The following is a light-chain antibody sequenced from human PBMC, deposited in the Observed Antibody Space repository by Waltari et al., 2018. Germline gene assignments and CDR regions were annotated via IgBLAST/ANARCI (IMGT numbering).Light chain of an antibody. CDR1: SSDVGGGYNY. J-gene: IGLJ1*01. V-gene: IGLV2-14*03. CDR2: DVS. Sequence: QSALTQPASVSGSPGQSITISCTGTSSDVGGGYNYVLWYQQHPGKAPKLMIYDVSSRPSGVSNRFSGSKSGNTASLTISGLQAKDEAAYYCSSYTRSDTYVFGTGTQVTVL. CDR3: SSYTRSDTYV.